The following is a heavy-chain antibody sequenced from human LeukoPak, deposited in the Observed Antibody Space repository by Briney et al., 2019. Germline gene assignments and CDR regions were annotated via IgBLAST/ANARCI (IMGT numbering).Heavy chain of an antibody. V-gene: IGHV4-61*02. J-gene: IGHJ4*02. Sequence: SETLSLTCTVSGGSISSGSYFWTWLRQPAGKGLEWIGRINTSGSTNYHPSLKSRVTISVDTSKNQFSLKLSSVTAADTAVFYCAREGYTSSWYSGYYYFDYWGQGTLVTVSS. D-gene: IGHD6-13*01. CDR3: AREGYTSSWYSGYYYFDY. CDR2: INTSGST. CDR1: GGSISSGSYF.